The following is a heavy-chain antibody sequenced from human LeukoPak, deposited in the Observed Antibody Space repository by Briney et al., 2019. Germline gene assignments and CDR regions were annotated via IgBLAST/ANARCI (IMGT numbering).Heavy chain of an antibody. V-gene: IGHV3-23*01. CDR1: EFTFSNYV. J-gene: IGHJ3*02. Sequence: GGSLRLSCAASEFTFSNYVMNWVRQAPGKGLEWVSSIRQSGDITYYADSVKGRFTISRDNSKNTLYVQMNSLRAEDTAVYYCARENYMGAFDIWGPGTLVTVSS. CDR2: IRQSGDIT. D-gene: IGHD1-7*01. CDR3: ARENYMGAFDI.